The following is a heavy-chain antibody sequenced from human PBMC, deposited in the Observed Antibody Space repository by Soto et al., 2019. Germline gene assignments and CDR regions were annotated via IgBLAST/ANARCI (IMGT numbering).Heavy chain of an antibody. Sequence: QVQLQESGPGLVKPSETLSLTCTVSGGSISSYYWSWIRQPPGKGLEWIGYIYYSGSTNYNPSLKSRVTISVDTSKNQFSLKLSSVTAADTAVYYCARLAYSSSWFDYWGQGTLVTVSS. CDR3: ARLAYSSSWFDY. CDR1: GGSISSYY. J-gene: IGHJ4*02. CDR2: IYYSGST. V-gene: IGHV4-59*01. D-gene: IGHD6-13*01.